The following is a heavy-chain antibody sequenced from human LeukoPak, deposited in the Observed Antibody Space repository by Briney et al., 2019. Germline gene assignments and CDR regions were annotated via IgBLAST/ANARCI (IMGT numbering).Heavy chain of an antibody. Sequence: SETLSLTCAVYGGSFSGYYWSWIRQPPGKGLEWIGEINHSGSTNYNPSLKSRVTISVDTSKNQFSLKLSSVTAADTAVYYCARVRNYYDSSGYYYEDYFDYWGQGTLVTVSS. D-gene: IGHD3-22*01. CDR2: INHSGST. CDR3: ARVRNYYDSSGYYYEDYFDY. CDR1: GGSFSGYY. V-gene: IGHV4-34*01. J-gene: IGHJ4*02.